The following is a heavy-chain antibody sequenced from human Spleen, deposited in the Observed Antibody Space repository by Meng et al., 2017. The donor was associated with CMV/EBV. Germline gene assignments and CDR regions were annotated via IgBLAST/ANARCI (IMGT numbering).Heavy chain of an antibody. V-gene: IGHV3-7*01. J-gene: IGHJ4*02. CDR2: IKQDGSEK. CDR3: ARGELDGGFDY. Sequence: GESLKISCAASGFTFSSYWMSWVRQAPGKGLEWVANIKQDGSEKYYVDSVKGRFTISRDNAKNSLYLQMNSLRAEDTAVYYCARGELDGGFDYWGQGTLVTVSS. CDR1: GFTFSSYW. D-gene: IGHD3-16*01.